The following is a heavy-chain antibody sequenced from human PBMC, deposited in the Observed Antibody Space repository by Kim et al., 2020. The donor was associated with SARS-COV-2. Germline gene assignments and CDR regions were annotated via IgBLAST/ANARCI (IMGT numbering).Heavy chain of an antibody. D-gene: IGHD5-12*01. Sequence: GGSLRLSCAASGFTFSSYGMHWVRQAPGKGLEWVAVISYDGSNKYYADSVKGRFTISRDNSKNTLYLQMNSLRAEDTAVYYCANTGGYSGYGLFDYWGQGTLVTVSS. CDR3: ANTGGYSGYGLFDY. V-gene: IGHV3-30*18. J-gene: IGHJ4*02. CDR2: ISYDGSNK. CDR1: GFTFSSYG.